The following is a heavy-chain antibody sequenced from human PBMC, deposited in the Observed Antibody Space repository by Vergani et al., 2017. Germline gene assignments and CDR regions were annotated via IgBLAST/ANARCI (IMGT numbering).Heavy chain of an antibody. V-gene: IGHV1-69*08. J-gene: IGHJ6*02. CDR1: GGTFSSYT. Sequence: QVQLVQSGAEVKKPGSSVKVSCKASGGTFSSYTISWVRQAPGQGLEWMGRIIPILGIANYAQKFQGRVTITADTSTSTAYMELSSLRSEDTAVYYCARDPSIAACRYYYGMDVWGQGTTVTVSS. CDR2: IIPILGIA. D-gene: IGHD6-6*01. CDR3: ARDPSIAACRYYYGMDV.